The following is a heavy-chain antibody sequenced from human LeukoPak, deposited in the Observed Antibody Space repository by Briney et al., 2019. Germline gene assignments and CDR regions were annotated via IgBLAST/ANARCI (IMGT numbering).Heavy chain of an antibody. CDR1: GFTLDDYA. Sequence: GGSVRLSCAAAGFTLDDYAMHWVRQAPGKGLQWVSSISWDSGNMAYADSVKGRFTISRDNAKNSLYLQMNSLRTEDSALYYCIKDMGFDLLKDAFHVWGQGKTFTVSS. CDR2: ISWDSGNM. D-gene: IGHD2-15*01. V-gene: IGHV3-9*01. CDR3: IKDMGFDLLKDAFHV. J-gene: IGHJ3*01.